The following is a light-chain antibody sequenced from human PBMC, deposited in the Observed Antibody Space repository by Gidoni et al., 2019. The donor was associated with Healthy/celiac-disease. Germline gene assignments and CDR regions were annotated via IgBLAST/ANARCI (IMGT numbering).Light chain of an antibody. CDR2: GAS. CDR1: QSVSSN. Sequence: EIVMTQSPATLSVSPGERATLSCRASQSVSSNLAWYQQKPGQAPRLLIYGASTRATGIPARFSGRGSGTEFTLTISGLQSEDFAVYCCQQYDNWPPLTFGPGTKVNIK. V-gene: IGKV3-15*01. CDR3: QQYDNWPPLT. J-gene: IGKJ3*01.